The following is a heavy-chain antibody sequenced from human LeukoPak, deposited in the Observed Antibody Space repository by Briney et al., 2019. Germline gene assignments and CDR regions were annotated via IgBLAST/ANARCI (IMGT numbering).Heavy chain of an antibody. CDR1: GGSFSGYY. V-gene: IGHV4-34*01. CDR3: ARKSILTILTGYYNSENWFDP. D-gene: IGHD3-9*01. J-gene: IGHJ5*02. CDR2: INHSGST. Sequence: SETLSLTCAVYGGSFSGYYWSWIRQPPGKGMEWLGEINHSGSTNYNPSLKSRVTISVDTSKNQFSLKLSSVTAADTAVYYCARKSILTILTGYYNSENWFDPWGQGTLVTVSS.